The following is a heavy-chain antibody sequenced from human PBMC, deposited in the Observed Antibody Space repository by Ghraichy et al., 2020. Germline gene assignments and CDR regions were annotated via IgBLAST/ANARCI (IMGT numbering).Heavy chain of an antibody. CDR1: GYTFTNYG. J-gene: IGHJ4*02. Sequence: ASVKVSCKASGYTFTNYGLSWVRQAPGQGLEWMGWISAYKGNTNYAQKFQGRVTMTTETSTSTAYMELTSLRSDDTAVYYCAREREYDFWSVLLGYWGQGTLVTVSS. CDR2: ISAYKGNT. D-gene: IGHD3-3*01. CDR3: AREREYDFWSVLLGY. V-gene: IGHV1-18*01.